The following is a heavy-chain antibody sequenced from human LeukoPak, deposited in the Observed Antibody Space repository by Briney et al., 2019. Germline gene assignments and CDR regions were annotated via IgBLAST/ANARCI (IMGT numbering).Heavy chain of an antibody. J-gene: IGHJ4*02. CDR1: GYTFTDYY. CDR3: ARDMGRYSGYDYDR. Sequence: ASVKVSCKASGYTFTDYYLHWVRQAPGQGLEWVGWIHPNSGATHYAQKFQGRLTMTRDTSISTVYMELTRLRSDDTAVYYCARDMGRYSGYDYDRWGQGTLVTAS. CDR2: IHPNSGAT. V-gene: IGHV1-2*02. D-gene: IGHD5-12*01.